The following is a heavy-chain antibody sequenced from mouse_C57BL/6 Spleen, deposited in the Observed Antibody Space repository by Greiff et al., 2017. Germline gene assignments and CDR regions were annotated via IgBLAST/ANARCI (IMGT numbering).Heavy chain of an antibody. V-gene: IGHV1-50*01. CDR1: GYTFTSYW. D-gene: IGHD1-1*01. J-gene: IGHJ1*03. Sequence: VQLQQPGAELVKPGASVKLSCKASGYTFTSYWMQWVKQRPGQGLEWIGEIDPSDSYTNYNQKFKGKATLTVDTSSSTAYMQLSSLTSEDSAVYYCARRKWDYGSSYDFDVWGTGTTVTVSS. CDR3: ARRKWDYGSSYDFDV. CDR2: IDPSDSYT.